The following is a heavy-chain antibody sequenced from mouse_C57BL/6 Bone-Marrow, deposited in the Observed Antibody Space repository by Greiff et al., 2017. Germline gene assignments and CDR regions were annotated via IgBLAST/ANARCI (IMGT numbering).Heavy chain of an antibody. J-gene: IGHJ1*03. CDR1: GFSLTSYA. Sequence: VMLVESGPGLVAPSQSLSITCTVSGFSLTSYAISWVRQPPGKGLEWLGVIWTGGGTNYNSALKSRLSISKDNSKSQVFLKMNSLQTDDTARYYCARSRPTIVTHWYFDVWGTGTTVTVSS. V-gene: IGHV2-9-1*01. CDR2: IWTGGGT. D-gene: IGHD2-5*01. CDR3: ARSRPTIVTHWYFDV.